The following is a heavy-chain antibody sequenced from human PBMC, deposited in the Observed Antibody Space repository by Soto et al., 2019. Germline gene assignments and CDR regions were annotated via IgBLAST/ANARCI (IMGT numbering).Heavy chain of an antibody. CDR3: ARGDSRYSGL. Sequence: SETLSLTCAVYGGSFSTYYWTWIRQPPGKGLEWIGEINPSGSTNYNPSLKSRVTISVDTSRNQFSLRLTSVTAADTAVYYCARGDSRYSGLWGQGILVTVSS. CDR2: INPSGST. V-gene: IGHV4-34*01. CDR1: GGSFSTYY. D-gene: IGHD6-19*01. J-gene: IGHJ4*02.